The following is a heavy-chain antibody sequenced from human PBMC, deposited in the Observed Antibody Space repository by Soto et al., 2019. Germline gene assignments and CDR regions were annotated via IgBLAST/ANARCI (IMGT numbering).Heavy chain of an antibody. CDR3: TKDEAGSPFRY. Sequence: VQLRESGPGQVKTSGTLSLTCAVSGGSMKTTNWWSWVRQPPAKGLEWIGEVFHSGITRYNPSLKRRATVSVDTSKNQFFLNFASVTAADTAVYYCTKDEAGSPFRYWGQGALVTVSS. V-gene: IGHV4-4*02. CDR2: VFHSGIT. J-gene: IGHJ4*02. D-gene: IGHD3-10*01. CDR1: GGSMKTTNW.